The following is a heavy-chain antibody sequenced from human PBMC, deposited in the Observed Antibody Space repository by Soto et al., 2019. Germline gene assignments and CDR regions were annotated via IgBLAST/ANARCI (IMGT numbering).Heavy chain of an antibody. V-gene: IGHV4-59*01. Sequence: QVQLQESGPGLVKPSETLSLTCTVSGDSISSLYWSWIRQPPGKGLEWIGYIYYSGSINYNPSLKSRVTISVDPSKNQFSLRLSSVTAADTAVYYCAKSLWDTSGLKTDYWGQGTLVTVSS. J-gene: IGHJ4*02. CDR3: AKSLWDTSGLKTDY. D-gene: IGHD6-19*01. CDR1: GDSISSLY. CDR2: IYYSGSI.